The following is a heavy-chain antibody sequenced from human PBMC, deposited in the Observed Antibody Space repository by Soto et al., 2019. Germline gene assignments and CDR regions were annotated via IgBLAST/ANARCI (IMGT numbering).Heavy chain of an antibody. J-gene: IGHJ4*02. CDR3: AKARVLMVYASLDY. D-gene: IGHD2-8*01. V-gene: IGHV3-23*01. Sequence: GGSLRLSCAASGFTFSSYAMSWVRQAPGKGLEWVSAISGSGGSTYYADSVKGRFTISRDNSKNTLYLQMNSLRAEDTVVYYCAKARVLMVYASLDYWGQGTLVTVSS. CDR2: ISGSGGST. CDR1: GFTFSSYA.